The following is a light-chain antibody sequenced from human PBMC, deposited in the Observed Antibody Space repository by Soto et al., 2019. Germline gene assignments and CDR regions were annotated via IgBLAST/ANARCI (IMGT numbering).Light chain of an antibody. Sequence: IQLMRTPATQSLYPVERAFHSCRASQSVSNYLAWYQQRPGQAPRLLIYGASTRDTGIPARFSGSGSGTEFSLTITGLQSEDFAVYYCHQYNDWPPNTFGQGTRLEIK. CDR1: QSVSNY. V-gene: IGKV3D-15*01. CDR2: GAS. J-gene: IGKJ5*01. CDR3: HQYNDWPPNT.